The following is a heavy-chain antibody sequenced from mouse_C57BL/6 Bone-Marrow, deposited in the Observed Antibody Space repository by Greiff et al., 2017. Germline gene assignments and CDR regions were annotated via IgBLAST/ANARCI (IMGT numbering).Heavy chain of an antibody. CDR3: ARRAVVASDWYFDV. D-gene: IGHD1-1*01. V-gene: IGHV1-18*01. Sequence: EVKLVESGPELVKPGASVKIPCKASGYTFTDYNMDWVKQSHGKSLEWIGDINPNNGGTIYNQKFKGKATLTVDKSSSTAYMELRSLTSEDTAVFYCARRAVVASDWYFDVWGTGTTVTVSS. J-gene: IGHJ1*03. CDR1: GYTFTDYN. CDR2: INPNNGGT.